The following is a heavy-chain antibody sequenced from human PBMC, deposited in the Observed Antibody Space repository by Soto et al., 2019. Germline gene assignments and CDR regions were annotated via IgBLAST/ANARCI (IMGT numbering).Heavy chain of an antibody. CDR2: VDPSDSYT. V-gene: IGHV5-10-1*01. D-gene: IGHD3-22*01. CDR1: GYSFTSYW. J-gene: IGHJ6*02. CDR3: ARLKVVSLYYYYGMDV. Sequence: GESLKISCKGSGYSFTSYWISWVRQMPGKGLEWMGRVDPSDSYTNYSPSFQGHVTISADKSISTAYLQWSSLKASDTAMYYCARLKVVSLYYYYGMDVWGQGTTVTVSS.